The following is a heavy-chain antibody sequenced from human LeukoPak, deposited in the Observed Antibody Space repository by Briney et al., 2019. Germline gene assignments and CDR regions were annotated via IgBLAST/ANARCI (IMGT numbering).Heavy chain of an antibody. Sequence: SETLSLTCTVSGGSISNYYWSWSRQPAGKGLEWIGRIYISGSTNYNATLKSRVTMSVDTSKNQFSLKLSSVTAADTAVYYCARWNYGGLSDWGQGTLVTVSS. CDR3: ARWNYGGLSD. CDR2: IYISGST. CDR1: GGSISNYY. D-gene: IGHD3-16*01. V-gene: IGHV4-4*07. J-gene: IGHJ4*02.